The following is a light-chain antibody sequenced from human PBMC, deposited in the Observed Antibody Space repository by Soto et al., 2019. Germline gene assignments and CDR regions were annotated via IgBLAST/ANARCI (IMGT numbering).Light chain of an antibody. V-gene: IGKV3-11*01. CDR2: DTS. Sequence: EIVLTQSPATLSLSPGERATLSCRTSQTIRGLLNWYQQRPCQAPRLLIYDTSNRATDIPARFSGSGSGTDFILTISSLDREDFGVYFCPQRHNWPITFGQGTLLDIK. J-gene: IGKJ5*01. CDR3: PQRHNWPIT. CDR1: QTIRGL.